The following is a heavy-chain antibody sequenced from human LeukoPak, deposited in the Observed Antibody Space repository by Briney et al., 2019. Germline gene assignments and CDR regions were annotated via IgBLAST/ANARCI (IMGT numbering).Heavy chain of an antibody. J-gene: IGHJ5*02. CDR2: IYSDGSST. V-gene: IGHV3-74*01. CDR1: GFTFSSYW. CDR3: ARDPYCSSTSCYQNWFDP. Sequence: GGSLRLSCAASGFTFSSYWMHWVRQAPGKGLVWVSRIYSDGSSTSYADSVKGRFTISRDNAKNTLYLQMNSLRAEDTAVYYCARDPYCSSTSCYQNWFDPWGQGTLVTVSS. D-gene: IGHD2-2*01.